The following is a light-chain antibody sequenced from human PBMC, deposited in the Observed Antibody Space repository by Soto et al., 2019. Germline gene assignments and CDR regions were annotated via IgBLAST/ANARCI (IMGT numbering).Light chain of an antibody. CDR1: QSISSW. J-gene: IGKJ5*01. CDR3: HSRA. V-gene: IGKV1-5*01. Sequence: DIQMTQSPSTLSASVGDRVTITCRASQSISSWLAWYQQKXXXXXKXXIXDASTLESGVPSRFSGSGSETEFTLTISRLQPDDFATYFCHSRAFGQGTRLEIK. CDR2: DAS.